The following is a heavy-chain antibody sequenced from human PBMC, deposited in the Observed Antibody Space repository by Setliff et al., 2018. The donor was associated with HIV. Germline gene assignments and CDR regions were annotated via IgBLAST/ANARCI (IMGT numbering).Heavy chain of an antibody. CDR1: GGSISNHY. D-gene: IGHD3-3*01. Sequence: SETLSLTCSVSGGSISNHYWSWIRQPPGKGLEWIGYIYYTGSTNYNPSLRGRVTISVDTSKKQFSLKLSSVTAADTAVYFCARGGLGVVTSFDSWGPGTLVTVSS. CDR2: IYYTGST. V-gene: IGHV4-59*11. CDR3: ARGGLGVVTSFDS. J-gene: IGHJ4*02.